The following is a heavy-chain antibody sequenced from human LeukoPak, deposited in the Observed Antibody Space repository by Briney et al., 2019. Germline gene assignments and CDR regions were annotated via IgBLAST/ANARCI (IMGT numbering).Heavy chain of an antibody. CDR2: ISWNSGSI. CDR1: GFTFDDYA. CDR3: AKDLARIAVAGTRGPYYYYYYGMDV. D-gene: IGHD6-19*01. J-gene: IGHJ6*02. Sequence: GRSLRLSCAASGFTFDDYAMHWVRQAPGKGLEWVSGISWNSGSIGYADSVKGRFTISRDNAKNSLYLQMNSLRAEDTALYYCAKDLARIAVAGTRGPYYYYYYGMDVWGQGTTVTVSS. V-gene: IGHV3-9*01.